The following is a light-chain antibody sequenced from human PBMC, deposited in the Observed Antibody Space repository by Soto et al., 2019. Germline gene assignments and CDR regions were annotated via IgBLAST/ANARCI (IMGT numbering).Light chain of an antibody. CDR1: QTISSW. J-gene: IGKJ1*01. CDR3: QQYKSYSGT. CDR2: DAS. V-gene: IGKV1-5*01. Sequence: PMTQSPSTLSASLGASVTITCRASQTISSWLAWYQQKQGKAPDLLIFDASSLERGVPSRFSGSGSGTEFTITISSLQPDDVATYYCQQYKSYSGTFGQGTKVDIK.